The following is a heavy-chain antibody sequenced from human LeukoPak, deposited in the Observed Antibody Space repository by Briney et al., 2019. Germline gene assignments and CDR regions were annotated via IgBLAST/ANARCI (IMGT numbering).Heavy chain of an antibody. D-gene: IGHD2-21*02. Sequence: SETLSLTCAVYGGSFSGYYWTWIRRPPGKGLEWIGEINHSGSTNYNPSLKSRVTISIDTSKNLFSLKLSSVTAADTAVYYCARGDDYTGDLAYCFDYWGQGTLVTVSS. V-gene: IGHV4-34*01. CDR1: GGSFSGYY. CDR3: ARGDDYTGDLAYCFDY. CDR2: INHSGST. J-gene: IGHJ4*02.